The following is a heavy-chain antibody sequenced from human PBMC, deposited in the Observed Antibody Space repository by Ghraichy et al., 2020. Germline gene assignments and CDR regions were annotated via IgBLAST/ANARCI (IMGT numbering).Heavy chain of an antibody. CDR1: GASFSNFY. Sequence: SETLSLTCAVYGASFSNFYWSWIRQSPATGMEWIAEVDHKGGTNYNPSLKSRITVSVDTSKRQFSLKLNSVTAADTAVYYCVTHPPEGGAGGYAALNIWGQGTMVTV. CDR2: VDHKGGT. V-gene: IGHV4-34*01. CDR3: VTHPPEGGAGGYAALNI. D-gene: IGHD3-16*01. J-gene: IGHJ3*02.